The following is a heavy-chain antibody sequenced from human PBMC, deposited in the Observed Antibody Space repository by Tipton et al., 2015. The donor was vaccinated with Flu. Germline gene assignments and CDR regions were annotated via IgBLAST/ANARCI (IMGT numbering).Heavy chain of an antibody. CDR2: TYYSGIT. CDR3: ARDTSLQR. J-gene: IGHJ1*01. Sequence: TLSLTCTFSGSSISSSYWSWIRQAPGEGLEWIWSTYYSGITNYNPSLKSRITISVDTSKNQFSLRLSSVTAADTAVYYFARDTSLQRLGQGPLVTVS. V-gene: IGHV4-59*01. CDR1: GSSISSSY.